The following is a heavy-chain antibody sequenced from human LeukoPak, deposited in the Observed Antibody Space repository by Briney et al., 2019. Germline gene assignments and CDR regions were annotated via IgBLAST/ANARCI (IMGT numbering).Heavy chain of an antibody. D-gene: IGHD5-12*01. CDR1: GLTFSNSW. CDR2: IKHDGSEE. Sequence: GGSLRLSCAASGLTFSNSWMTWVRLAPGKGLEWVANIKHDGSEESYVDSVKGRFTISRDNAKNSLFLQMHSLRAEDTALYYCAREWDSGSSSLDLWGQGTLVTVSS. J-gene: IGHJ4*02. CDR3: AREWDSGSSSLDL. V-gene: IGHV3-7*01.